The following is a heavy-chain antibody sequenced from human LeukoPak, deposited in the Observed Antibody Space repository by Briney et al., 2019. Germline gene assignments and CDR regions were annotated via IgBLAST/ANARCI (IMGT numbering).Heavy chain of an antibody. CDR1: GYSFNTYG. CDR3: ARFGVVGATRDY. CDR2: ISVSNGHT. V-gene: IGHV1-18*01. Sequence: GASVKVSCKASGYSFNTYGVNWVRQVPGQGLEWLGWISVSNGHTNYAQKVQGRVTMTADTSTSTANMELRSLRSEDTAVYYCARFGVVGATRDYWGQGTLVTVSS. D-gene: IGHD1-26*01. J-gene: IGHJ4*02.